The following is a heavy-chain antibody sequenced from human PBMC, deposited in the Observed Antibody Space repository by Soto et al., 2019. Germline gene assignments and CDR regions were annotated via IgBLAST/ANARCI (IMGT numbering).Heavy chain of an antibody. CDR1: GGSISSYY. CDR3: ARSGERDLRIGGAAASGYDY. D-gene: IGHD6-13*01. J-gene: IGHJ4*02. V-gene: IGHV4-59*01. Sequence: SETLSLTCTVSGGSISSYYWSWIRQPPGKGLEWIGYIYYSGSANYNPSLKSRVTISVDTSKNQFSLKLSSVTAADTAVYYCARSGERDLRIGGAAASGYDYWGQGTLVTVSS. CDR2: IYYSGSA.